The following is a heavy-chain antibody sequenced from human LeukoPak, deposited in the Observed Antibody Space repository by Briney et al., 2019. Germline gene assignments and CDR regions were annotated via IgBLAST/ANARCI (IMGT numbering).Heavy chain of an antibody. CDR3: ARLIKGVFY. CDR1: GGSISSYY. D-gene: IGHD5-24*01. J-gene: IGHJ4*02. Sequence: KPSEPLSLTCTVSGGSISSYYWRWIRQPPGKGLERIGYIYYSGSTNYNPPLKSQVTISVHTSKIQSALKLSSVTAADTAVYYCARLIKGVFYWGQGTLVTVSS. CDR2: IYYSGST. V-gene: IGHV4-59*01.